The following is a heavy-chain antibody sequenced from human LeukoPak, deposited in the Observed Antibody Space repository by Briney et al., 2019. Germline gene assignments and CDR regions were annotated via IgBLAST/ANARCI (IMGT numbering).Heavy chain of an antibody. CDR1: GGSISSYY. D-gene: IGHD3-10*01. CDR3: ARDSFPPRVRGVRLPRSDAFDI. J-gene: IGHJ3*02. Sequence: SETLSLTCTVSGGSISSYYWSWIRQPPGKGLEWIGYIYYSGSTNYNPSLKSRVTISVDTSKNQFSLKLSSVTAADTAVYYCARDSFPPRVRGVRLPRSDAFDIWGQGTMVTVSS. CDR2: IYYSGST. V-gene: IGHV4-59*01.